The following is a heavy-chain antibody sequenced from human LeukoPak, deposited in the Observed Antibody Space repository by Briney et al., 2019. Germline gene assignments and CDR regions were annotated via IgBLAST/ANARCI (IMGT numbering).Heavy chain of an antibody. D-gene: IGHD5-18*01. CDR3: ARDRGYRLALYYFDY. V-gene: IGHV1-46*01. CDR1: GYTFTSYY. J-gene: IGHJ4*02. CDR2: INPSGGST. Sequence: GASVKVSCKASGYTFTSYYMHWVRQAPGQGLEWMGIINPSGGSTSYAQKFQGRVTMTRDTSTSTVYMELSSLRSEDTAVYYCARDRGYRLALYYFDYWGQGTLVTVSS.